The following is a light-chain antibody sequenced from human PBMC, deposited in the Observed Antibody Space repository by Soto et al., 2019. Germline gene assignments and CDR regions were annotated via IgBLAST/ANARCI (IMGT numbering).Light chain of an antibody. CDR3: QQYGTSLPWT. Sequence: EIVLTQSPGTLSLSPGERANLSCRASQSVSSNYLAWYQQKLGQAPRLLIYGASSRATGIPDRFSGSGSGTDFTLTISRLEPEDFAVYYCQQYGTSLPWTFGQGTKVESK. V-gene: IGKV3-20*01. CDR1: QSVSSNY. CDR2: GAS. J-gene: IGKJ1*01.